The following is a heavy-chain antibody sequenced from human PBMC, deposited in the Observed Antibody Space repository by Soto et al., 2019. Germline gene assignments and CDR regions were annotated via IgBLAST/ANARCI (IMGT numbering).Heavy chain of an antibody. CDR2: ITFNGGST. J-gene: IGHJ4*01. CDR3: AKDVVDRGISY. V-gene: IGHV3-23*01. CDR1: GFPFSDSA. D-gene: IGHD1-20*01. Sequence: GGSLRLSCAASGFPFSDSAMTWVRQTPGKGLEYVSSITFNGGSTYYADSVKGRFTISRDNSKNTLYLQMNSLRAEDTALYYCAKDVVDRGISYWGQGTLVTVSS.